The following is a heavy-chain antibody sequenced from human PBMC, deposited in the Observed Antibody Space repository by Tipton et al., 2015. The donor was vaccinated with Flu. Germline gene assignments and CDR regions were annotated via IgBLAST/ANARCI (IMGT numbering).Heavy chain of an antibody. CDR2: IYPGDSDT. CDR1: GYSFTSYW. J-gene: IGHJ3*02. CDR3: AIQGRFLEWLLSNDAFDI. D-gene: IGHD3-3*01. Sequence: QLVQSGAEVKKPGESLKISCKGSGYSFTSYWIGWVRQMPGKGLEWMGIIYPGDSDTRYSPSFQGQVTISADKSISTAYLQWSSLKASGTAMYYCAIQGRFLEWLLSNDAFDIWGQGTMVTVSS. V-gene: IGHV5-51*01.